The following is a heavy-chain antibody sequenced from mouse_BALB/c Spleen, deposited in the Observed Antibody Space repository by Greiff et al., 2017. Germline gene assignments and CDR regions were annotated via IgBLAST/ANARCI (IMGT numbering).Heavy chain of an antibody. Sequence: VQLKESGPELVKPGASVKMSCKASGYTFTSYVMHWVKQKPGQGLEWIGYINPYNDGTKYNEKFKGKATLTSDKSSSTAYMELSSLTSEDSAVYYCARNDYVYAMDYWGQGTSVTVSS. CDR3: ARNDYVYAMDY. CDR1: GYTFTSYV. V-gene: IGHV1-14*01. CDR2: INPYNDGT. J-gene: IGHJ4*01. D-gene: IGHD2-4*01.